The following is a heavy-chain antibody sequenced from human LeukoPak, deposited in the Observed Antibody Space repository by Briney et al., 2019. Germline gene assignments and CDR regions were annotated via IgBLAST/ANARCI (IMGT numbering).Heavy chain of an antibody. CDR2: IWHDGYNK. CDR3: ARDVSSDYLHFDY. CDR1: GFTFSSNG. D-gene: IGHD3-22*01. Sequence: GRSLRLSCAASGFTFSSNGMHWVRQAPGKGLEWVAVIWHDGYNKYTSDAVRGRFTISRDNSKITRYLQMNSLRVEDTAVYYCARDVSSDYLHFDYWGQGALVTVS. J-gene: IGHJ4*02. V-gene: IGHV3-33*01.